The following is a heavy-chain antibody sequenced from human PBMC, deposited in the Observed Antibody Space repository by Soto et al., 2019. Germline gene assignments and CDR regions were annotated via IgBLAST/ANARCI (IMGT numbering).Heavy chain of an antibody. CDR3: ARKSKHRFLELYWLDT. D-gene: IGHD3-3*01. CDR2: IYYSGST. J-gene: IGHJ5*02. Sequence: PSSTXSLTCTFSVGSIIISSYYWCWIRQPPGKGLDWIGSIYYSGSTYYNPSLKSRVTIYVDTSKNQFSLKLRTVTAAEKAVYYSARKSKHRFLELYWLDTWGQGPLVNVYS. V-gene: IGHV4-39*01. CDR1: VGSIIISSYY.